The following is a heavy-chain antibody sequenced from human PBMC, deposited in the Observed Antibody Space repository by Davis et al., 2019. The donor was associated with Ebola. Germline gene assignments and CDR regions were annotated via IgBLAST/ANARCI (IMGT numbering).Heavy chain of an antibody. Sequence: GGSLRLSCAASGFTFSSYGMHWVRQAPGTGLEWVAFIRYDGSNKYYADSVKGRFTISRDNSKKTLYLQMNSLRAEDTAVYYCAKSGLSFGVVKYHYGMDVWGKGTTVTVSS. CDR1: GFTFSSYG. V-gene: IGHV3-30*02. CDR2: IRYDGSNK. J-gene: IGHJ6*04. D-gene: IGHD3-3*01. CDR3: AKSGLSFGVVKYHYGMDV.